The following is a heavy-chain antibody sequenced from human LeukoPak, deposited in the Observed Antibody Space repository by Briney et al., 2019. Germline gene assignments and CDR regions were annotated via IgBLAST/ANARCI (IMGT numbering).Heavy chain of an antibody. J-gene: IGHJ6*02. Sequence: GGSLRLSCAASGFTFIDYNMNWIRQAPGKGLEWVANISSSGFSVDYAQSVKGRFIISRDNVKNTLSLQMKSLRAGDTAVYYCARKILITFGPNSQPMDVWGQGTTVTV. CDR3: ARKILITFGPNSQPMDV. CDR2: ISSSGFSV. D-gene: IGHD3-16*01. V-gene: IGHV3-11*01. CDR1: GFTFIDYN.